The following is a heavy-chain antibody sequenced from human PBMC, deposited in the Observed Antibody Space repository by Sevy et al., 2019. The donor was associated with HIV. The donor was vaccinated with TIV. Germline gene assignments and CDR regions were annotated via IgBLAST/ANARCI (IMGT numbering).Heavy chain of an antibody. D-gene: IGHD3-22*01. CDR3: ARERKMYDSSGYYFHFDY. Sequence: GESLKISCAASGFTFSSYSMNWVRQAPGKGLEWVSYISRSSSTIYYADSVKGRFTISRDNAKNSRYLQMNSLGDEDTAVYYCARERKMYDSSGYYFHFDYWGQGTLVTVSS. CDR2: ISRSSSTI. J-gene: IGHJ4*02. V-gene: IGHV3-48*02. CDR1: GFTFSSYS.